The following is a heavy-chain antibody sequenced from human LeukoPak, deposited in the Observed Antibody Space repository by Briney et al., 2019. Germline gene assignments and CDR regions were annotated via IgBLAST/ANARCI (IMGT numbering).Heavy chain of an antibody. V-gene: IGHV1-2*02. J-gene: IGHJ4*02. CDR1: GYTFTGYY. CDR2: INPNSGGT. D-gene: IGHD2-8*01. CDR3: ARATKVFVSSPLFGY. Sequence: GASVKVSCKASGYTFTGYYMHWVRQAPGQGLEWMGWINPNSGGTNYAQKFQGRVTMTRDTSISTAYMGLRRLRSDDTAVYYCARATKVFVSSPLFGYWGQGTLVTVSS.